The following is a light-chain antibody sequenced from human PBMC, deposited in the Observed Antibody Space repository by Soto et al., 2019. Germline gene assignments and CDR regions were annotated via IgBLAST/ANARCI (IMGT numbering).Light chain of an antibody. J-gene: IGLJ2*01. Sequence: QSALTQPASVSGSPGQSITISCTGTGSDVGGYNYVSWYQQHPGKAPKVMIYDVSNRPSWVSNRFSGSKSGYTASLTISGLQAEDEADYYCSSYTSASTPLVFGGGTK. CDR2: DVS. CDR3: SSYTSASTPLV. CDR1: GSDVGGYNY. V-gene: IGLV2-14*01.